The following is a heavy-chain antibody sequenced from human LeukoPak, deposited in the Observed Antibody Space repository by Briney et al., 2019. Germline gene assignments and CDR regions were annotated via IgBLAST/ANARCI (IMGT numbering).Heavy chain of an antibody. Sequence: SETLSLTCSVSGGSIRAYSWGWIRQPPGKPLEWIGYLYYSGHTDYNPSLGSRVTISSDTSRNQFSLRLSSVTAADTAVYYCAKDGREYSFDYWGHGTLVTVFS. CDR2: LYYSGHT. D-gene: IGHD4-17*01. V-gene: IGHV4-59*01. CDR1: GGSIRAYS. CDR3: AKDGREYSFDY. J-gene: IGHJ4*01.